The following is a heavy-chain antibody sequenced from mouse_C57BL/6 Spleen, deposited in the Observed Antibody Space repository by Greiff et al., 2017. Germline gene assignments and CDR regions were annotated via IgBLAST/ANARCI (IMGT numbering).Heavy chain of an antibody. V-gene: IGHV1-82*01. CDR3: ARDHAWCAY. J-gene: IGHJ3*01. Sequence: QVQLQQSGPELVKPGASVKISCKASGYAFSSSWMNWVKQRPGKGLEWIGRIYPGDGDTNYNGKFKGKATLTADKSSSTAYMQLSSLTSEDSAVYFCARDHAWCAYGGQGTLVTVSA. CDR2: IYPGDGDT. CDR1: GYAFSSSW.